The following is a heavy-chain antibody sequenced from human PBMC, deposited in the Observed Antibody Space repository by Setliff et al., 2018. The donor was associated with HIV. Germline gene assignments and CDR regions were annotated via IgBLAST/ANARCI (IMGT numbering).Heavy chain of an antibody. D-gene: IGHD3-10*01. Sequence: PGGSLRLSCVVFGFTFSHYGMHWVRQAPGKGLEWVTFIASDVSKTHIADSVKGRFTISRDNSKNMLYLQMNSLSADDTAVYYCTRDPTPKELWFFSGYYSDYWGQGTLVTVSS. CDR2: IASDVSKT. CDR3: TRDPTPKELWFFSGYYSDY. V-gene: IGHV3-30*02. J-gene: IGHJ4*02. CDR1: GFTFSHYG.